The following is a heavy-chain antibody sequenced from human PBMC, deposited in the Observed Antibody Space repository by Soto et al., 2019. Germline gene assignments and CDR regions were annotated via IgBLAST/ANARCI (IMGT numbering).Heavy chain of an antibody. V-gene: IGHV3-53*04. D-gene: IGHD6-6*01. CDR1: GFTVSSNY. CDR3: AREYSSSLYYYYYYMDV. J-gene: IGHJ6*03. CDR2: IYSGGST. Sequence: GGSLRLSCAASGFTVSSNYMSWVRQAPGKGLEWVSVIYSGGSTYYADSVKGRFTISRHNSKNTLYLQMNSLRAEDTAVYYCAREYSSSLYYYYYYMDVWGKGTTVTVSS.